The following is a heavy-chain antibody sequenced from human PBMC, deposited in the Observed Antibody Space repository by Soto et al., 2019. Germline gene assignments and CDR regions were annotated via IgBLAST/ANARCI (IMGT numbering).Heavy chain of an antibody. CDR3: ARVYGFYLDY. CDR1: GDCLTRNY. CDR2: IYYSGST. D-gene: IGHD3-16*01. J-gene: IGHJ4*02. V-gene: IGHV4-59*01. Sequence: PSETLSLTCTVSGDCLTRNYWSWIRQPPGKGLEWIGYIYYSGSTNYNPSLKSRVTISVDTSKNQFSLKLSSVTAADTAVYYCARVYGFYLDYWGQGTLVTVSS.